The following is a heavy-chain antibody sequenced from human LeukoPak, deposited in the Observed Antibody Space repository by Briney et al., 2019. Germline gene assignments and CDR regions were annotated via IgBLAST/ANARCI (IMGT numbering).Heavy chain of an antibody. J-gene: IGHJ4*02. CDR3: ATETNGRHYDY. Sequence: GGSLRLSCTASGLTFSTSGFDWVRQAPGKGLEWVASIGPTGSDRYHADPIKGRFTISRDNANNFLYLQMNSLRAEDTAVYYCATETNGRHYDYWGQGTLLTVSS. D-gene: IGHD1-14*01. CDR2: IGPTGSDR. CDR1: GLTFSTSG. V-gene: IGHV3-21*06.